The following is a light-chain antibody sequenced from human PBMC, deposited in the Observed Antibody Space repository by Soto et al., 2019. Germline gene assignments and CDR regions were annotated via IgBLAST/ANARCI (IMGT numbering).Light chain of an antibody. CDR1: SSDVGGYNY. Sequence: LTQPPSASGSPGQSVTISCTGTSSDVGGYNYVSWYQQHPGKAPKLMIYEVNKRPSEVPDRFSGSKSGNTASLTVSGLQAEDEADYYCSSYAGSNNFGVFGGGTKVTVL. CDR3: SSYAGSNNFGV. V-gene: IGLV2-8*01. CDR2: EVN. J-gene: IGLJ3*02.